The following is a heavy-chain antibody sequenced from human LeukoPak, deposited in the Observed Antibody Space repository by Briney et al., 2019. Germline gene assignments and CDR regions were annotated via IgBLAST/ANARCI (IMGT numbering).Heavy chain of an antibody. Sequence: GGSLRLSCAASGFTFSNYAMSWVRQAPGKGLEWVSAISGSGSSTYYADSVKGRFTISRDNSKNTLYLQMNSLRAEDTAVYYCAKRQQLVRSGWFDPWGQGTLVTVSS. D-gene: IGHD6-13*01. V-gene: IGHV3-23*01. J-gene: IGHJ5*02. CDR1: GFTFSNYA. CDR3: AKRQQLVRSGWFDP. CDR2: ISGSGSST.